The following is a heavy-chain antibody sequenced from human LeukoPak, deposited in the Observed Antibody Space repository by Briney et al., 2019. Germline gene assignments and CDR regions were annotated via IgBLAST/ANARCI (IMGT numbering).Heavy chain of an antibody. J-gene: IGHJ4*02. CDR1: GFTFSSYW. CDR2: IKQDGSEK. CDR3: ARVPPDTVTTLQFFDY. V-gene: IGHV3-7*01. D-gene: IGHD4-17*01. Sequence: PGGSLRLSCAASGFTFSSYWMSWVRQAPGKGLEWVANIKQDGSEKYYVDSVKGRFTISRDNAKNSLYLQMNSLRAEDTAVDYCARVPPDTVTTLQFFDYWGQGTLVTVSS.